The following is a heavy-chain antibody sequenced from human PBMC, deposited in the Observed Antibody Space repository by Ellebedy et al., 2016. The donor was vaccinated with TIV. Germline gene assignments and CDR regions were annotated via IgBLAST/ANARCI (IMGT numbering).Heavy chain of an antibody. CDR1: GFTFSNYA. CDR3: ARAPEGIVILRPDY. CDR2: ISYDGSEK. Sequence: GESLKISCAASGFTFSNYAFYWVRQAPDKGLEWVAVISYDGSEKYYADSVKGRFTISRDNSKDTVYLQMSRLGSEDTAVYFCARAPEGIVILRPDYWGQGTLVTVSS. V-gene: IGHV3-30-3*01. J-gene: IGHJ4*02. D-gene: IGHD2/OR15-2a*01.